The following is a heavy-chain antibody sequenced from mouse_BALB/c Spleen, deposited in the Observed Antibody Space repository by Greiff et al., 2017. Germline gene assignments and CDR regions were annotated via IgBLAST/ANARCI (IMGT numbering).Heavy chain of an antibody. Sequence: ELVKPGASVKLSCKASGYTFTSYWINWVKQRPGQGLEWIGRIAPGSGSTYYNEMFKGKATLTVDTPSSTAYIQLSSLSSEDSAVYFCATTTAPYYDAMDYWGQGTSVTVSS. V-gene: IGHV1S41*01. J-gene: IGHJ4*01. CDR2: IAPGSGST. CDR3: ATTTAPYYDAMDY. D-gene: IGHD1-2*01. CDR1: GYTFTSYW.